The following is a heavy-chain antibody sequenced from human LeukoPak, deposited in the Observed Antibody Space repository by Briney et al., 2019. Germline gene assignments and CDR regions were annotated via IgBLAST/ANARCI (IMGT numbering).Heavy chain of an antibody. D-gene: IGHD6-19*01. CDR3: TRDTSGWYDRFDL. CDR1: GFTFSSYW. Sequence: GGSLRLSCAASGFTFSSYWMHWVRQAPGKGLVWVSRINSDGSSTSYADSVKGRFTISRDNAKNTLYPQMNSLRAEDTAVYYCTRDTSGWYDRFDLWGQGTLVTVSS. J-gene: IGHJ5*02. CDR2: INSDGSST. V-gene: IGHV3-74*01.